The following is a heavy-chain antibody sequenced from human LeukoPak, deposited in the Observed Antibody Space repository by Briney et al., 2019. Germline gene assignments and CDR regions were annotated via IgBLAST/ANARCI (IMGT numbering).Heavy chain of an antibody. CDR1: GGSISSYY. CDR3: ARLGQGVLRYFDWLADDAFDI. V-gene: IGHV4-59*01. D-gene: IGHD3-9*01. J-gene: IGHJ3*02. Sequence: SETLSLTCTVSGGSISSYYWSWIRQPPGKGLEWIGYIYHSGSTNYNPSLKSRVTISVDTSKNQFSLKLSSVTAADTAVYYCARLGQGVLRYFDWLADDAFDIWGQGTMVAVSS. CDR2: IYHSGST.